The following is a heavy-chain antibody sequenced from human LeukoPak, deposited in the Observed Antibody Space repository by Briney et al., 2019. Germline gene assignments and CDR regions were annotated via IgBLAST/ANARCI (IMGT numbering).Heavy chain of an antibody. J-gene: IGHJ4*02. CDR3: ARPIYYYGSGSFAY. CDR1: GGSISSYY. CDR2: IYTSGST. D-gene: IGHD3-10*01. Sequence: SETLSLTCTVSGGSISSYYWSWIRQPAGKGLEWIGRIYTSGSTNYNPSLKSRVTMSVDTSKNQFSLKLSSVTAADTAVYYCARPIYYYGSGSFAYWGQGTLVTVSS. V-gene: IGHV4-4*07.